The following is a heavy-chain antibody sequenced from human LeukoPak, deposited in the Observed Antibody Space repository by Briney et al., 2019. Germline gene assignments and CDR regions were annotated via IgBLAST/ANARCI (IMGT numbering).Heavy chain of an antibody. CDR1: GYTFTGYY. J-gene: IGHJ5*02. D-gene: IGHD3-3*01. Sequence: VASVKVSCKASGYTFTGYYMHWVRQAPGQGLEWMGWINPNSGGTNYAQKFQGRVTITRDTSIGTTYMELSRLRSDDTAVYYCARAPGQTYYDFWSGYYTGMGWFDPWGQGTLVTVSS. CDR3: ARAPGQTYYDFWSGYYTGMGWFDP. CDR2: INPNSGGT. V-gene: IGHV1-2*02.